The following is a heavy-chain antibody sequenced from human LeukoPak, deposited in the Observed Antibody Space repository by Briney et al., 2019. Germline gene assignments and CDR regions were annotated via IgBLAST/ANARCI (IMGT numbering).Heavy chain of an antibody. D-gene: IGHD6-13*01. V-gene: IGHV4-59*13. CDR3: ARSGSTTWHNFDY. CDR2: FHHSGNT. J-gene: IGHJ4*02. CDR1: GGSIRSYY. Sequence: PSETLPLTCTVSGGSIRSYYWNWIRQPPGKGLEWIGSFHHSGNTHYNPSLKSRVTISVDTSNNQFSLRLSSVTAADTAVYYCARSGSTTWHNFDYWGQGTLVTVPS.